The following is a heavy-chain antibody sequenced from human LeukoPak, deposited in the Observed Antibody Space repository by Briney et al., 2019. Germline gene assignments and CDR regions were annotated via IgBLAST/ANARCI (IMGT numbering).Heavy chain of an antibody. V-gene: IGHV3-33*01. D-gene: IGHD6-13*01. J-gene: IGHJ4*02. CDR3: ARDRDSSSHYFDY. Sequence: GGSLRLSCAASGFAFRSHGMHWVRQAPGKGLEWVGVIWYDASNKYYADSVMGRFTISRDNSKNTLYLQMNSLRAEDTAVYYCARDRDSSSHYFDYWGQGTLVTVSS. CDR2: IWYDASNK. CDR1: GFAFRSHG.